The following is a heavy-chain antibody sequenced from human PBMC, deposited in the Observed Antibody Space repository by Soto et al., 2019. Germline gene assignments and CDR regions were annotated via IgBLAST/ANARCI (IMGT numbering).Heavy chain of an antibody. J-gene: IGHJ4*02. CDR1: GFTFSSYS. D-gene: IGHD5-18*01. CDR2: INKNGGEK. V-gene: IGHV3-7*03. CDR3: ARPWDTAMVSTWNY. Sequence: VQLVESGGGVVQPGRSLRLSCAASGFTFSSYSMSWVRQAPGKGLEWVANINKNGGEKYYVDSVKGRFTISRDNAKNSLYLQMNSLRAEDTAVYYCARPWDTAMVSTWNYWGQGTLVTVSS.